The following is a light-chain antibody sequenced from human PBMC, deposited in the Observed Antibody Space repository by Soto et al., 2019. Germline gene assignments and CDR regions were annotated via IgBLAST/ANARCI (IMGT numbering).Light chain of an antibody. CDR3: QQSRSLPVT. Sequence: DIQVTQSPSSLSASVGDRVTITCRTSQNASIYVNWFQQKPGQAPKLLIYVASVLQSGVPSRFSGSGSGTDFTLTISSLRPEDFSTYYGQQSRSLPVTFGQGTKVEIK. J-gene: IGKJ2*01. V-gene: IGKV1-39*01. CDR1: QNASIY. CDR2: VAS.